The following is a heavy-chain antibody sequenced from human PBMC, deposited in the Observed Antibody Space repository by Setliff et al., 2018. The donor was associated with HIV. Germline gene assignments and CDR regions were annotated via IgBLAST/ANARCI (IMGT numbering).Heavy chain of an antibody. Sequence: GGSLRLSCAASGFIFSAYNMHWARQAPGKGLEWVTFISSDGNYKIYADAVKGRFSISREDSKNRLFLQMNSLRPEDTAVYYCARDRHTSWSLEYWGRGTLVTVSS. CDR3: ARDRHTSWSLEY. CDR1: GFIFSAYN. D-gene: IGHD3-3*01. V-gene: IGHV3-30*02. J-gene: IGHJ4*02. CDR2: ISSDGNYK.